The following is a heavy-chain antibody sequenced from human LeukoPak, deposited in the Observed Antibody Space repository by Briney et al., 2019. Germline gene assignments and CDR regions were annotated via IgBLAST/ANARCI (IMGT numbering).Heavy chain of an antibody. Sequence: GGSLRLSCAASGFTFSSYWMSWVRQAPGKGLEWVANIKQDGSEKYYVDSVKGRFTISRDNAENSLYLQMNSLRAEDTAVYYCARVRGLCSTSCFGKNWFDPWGQGTLVTVSS. CDR1: GFTFSSYW. J-gene: IGHJ5*02. CDR3: ARVRGLCSTSCFGKNWFDP. D-gene: IGHD2-2*01. V-gene: IGHV3-7*01. CDR2: IKQDGSEK.